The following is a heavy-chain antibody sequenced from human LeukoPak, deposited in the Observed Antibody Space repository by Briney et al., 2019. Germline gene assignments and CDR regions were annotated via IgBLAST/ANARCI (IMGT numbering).Heavy chain of an antibody. V-gene: IGHV4-38-2*02. CDR1: GYSISSGYY. CDR3: AREKRYSGYGNWFDP. Sequence: SETLSLTCAVSGYSISSGYYWGWIRQPPVKGLEWIGSIYHSGSTYYNPSLKSRVTISVDTSKNQFSLKLSSVTAADTAVYYCAREKRYSGYGNWFDPWGQGTLVTVSS. J-gene: IGHJ5*02. D-gene: IGHD5-12*01. CDR2: IYHSGST.